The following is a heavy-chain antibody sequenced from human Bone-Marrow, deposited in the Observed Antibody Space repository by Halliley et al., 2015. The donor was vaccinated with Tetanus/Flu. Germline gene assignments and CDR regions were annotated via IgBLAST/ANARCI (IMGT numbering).Heavy chain of an antibody. CDR2: IYHSGST. J-gene: IGHJ4*02. D-gene: IGHD3-22*01. V-gene: IGHV4-39*07. Sequence: TLSLTCSVSGGSISGTNFYWAWIRQPPGKGLEFLGSIYHSGSTYYNPSLESRVTISVDTSKSQFSLQLTSVTAADTAVYYCARVYDSSGYFDPWGQGTPVTVSS. CDR3: ARVYDSSGYFDP. CDR1: GGSISGTNFY.